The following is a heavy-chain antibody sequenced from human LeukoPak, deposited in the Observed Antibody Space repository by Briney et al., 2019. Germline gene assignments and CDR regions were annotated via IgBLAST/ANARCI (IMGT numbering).Heavy chain of an antibody. CDR1: GGTFSSYA. J-gene: IGHJ4*02. V-gene: IGHV1-69*05. CDR3: ASGLVASPYYFDY. Sequence: SVKVSCKASGGTFSSYAISWVRQAPGQGLEWMGGIIPIFGTANYAQKFQGRVTITTDESTSTAYMELSSLRSEGTAVYYCASGLVASPYYFDYWGQGTLVTVSS. CDR2: IIPIFGTA. D-gene: IGHD3/OR15-3a*01.